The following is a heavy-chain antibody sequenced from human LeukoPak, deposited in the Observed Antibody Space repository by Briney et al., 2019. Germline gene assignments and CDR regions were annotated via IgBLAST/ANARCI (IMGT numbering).Heavy chain of an antibody. J-gene: IGHJ3*02. V-gene: IGHV1-18*01. Sequence: ASVKVSCKASGHTFTSYGISWVRQAPGQGLEWMGWFSAYNGNTNYAQKLQGRVTMTTDTSTSTAYMELRSLRSDDTAVYYCARDGRLGMGRGVNAFDIWGQGTMVTVSS. CDR1: GHTFTSYG. D-gene: IGHD3-10*01. CDR2: FSAYNGNT. CDR3: ARDGRLGMGRGVNAFDI.